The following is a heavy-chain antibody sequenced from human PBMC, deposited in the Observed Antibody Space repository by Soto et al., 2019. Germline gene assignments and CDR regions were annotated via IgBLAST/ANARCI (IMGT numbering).Heavy chain of an antibody. V-gene: IGHV3-15*07. J-gene: IGHJ4*02. CDR2: IKSKTDGGTT. D-gene: IGHD6-13*01. Sequence: GGSLRLSCAASGFTFSNAWMNWVRQAPGKGLEWVGRIKSKTDGGTTDYAAPVKGRFTISRDDSKNTLYLQMNSLKTEDTAVYYCTTVPSVLRLYASRYSSSWYRPHDDYWGQGTLVTVSS. CDR1: GFTFSNAW. CDR3: TTVPSVLRLYASRYSSSWYRPHDDY.